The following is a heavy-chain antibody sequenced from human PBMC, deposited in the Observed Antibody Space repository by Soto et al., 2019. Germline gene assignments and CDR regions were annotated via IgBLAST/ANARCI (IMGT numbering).Heavy chain of an antibody. V-gene: IGHV4-39*01. D-gene: IGHD3-9*01. CDR1: GGSISSSSYY. Sequence: ETLSLTCTVSGGSISSSSYYWGWIRQPPGKGLEWIGSIYYSGSTYYNPSPKSRVTISVDTSKNQFSLKLSSVTAADTAVYYCARLLVGRGISPYPYYDILTGSYFDYWGQGTLVTVSS. J-gene: IGHJ4*02. CDR2: IYYSGST. CDR3: ARLLVGRGISPYPYYDILTGSYFDY.